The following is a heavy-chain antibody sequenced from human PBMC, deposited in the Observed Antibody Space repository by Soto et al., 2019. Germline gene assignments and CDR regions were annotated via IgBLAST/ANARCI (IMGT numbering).Heavy chain of an antibody. V-gene: IGHV1-69*12. D-gene: IGHD2-15*01. J-gene: IGHJ4*02. CDR1: GGTFSSYA. CDR3: ARESRYCGGGSCYVLPRIDY. CDR2: IIPIFGTA. Sequence: QVQLVQSGAEVKKPGSSVKVSCKASGGTFSSYAISWVRQAPGQGLEWMGGIIPIFGTANYAQKFQGRVTLTAEESTXAXYXXLSSLRAEDTAVYYCARESRYCGGGSCYVLPRIDYWGQGTLVTVSS.